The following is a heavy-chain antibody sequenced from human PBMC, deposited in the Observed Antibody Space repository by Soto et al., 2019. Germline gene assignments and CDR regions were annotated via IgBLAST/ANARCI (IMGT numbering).Heavy chain of an antibody. CDR1: GYTFTSYY. J-gene: IGHJ5*02. Sequence: ASVKVSCKASGYTFTSYYMHWVRQAPGQGLEWMGIINPSGGSTSYAQKFQGRVTMTRDTSTSTVYMDLSSLRSEDTAVYYCARDCGSSSWYSFPPWFDPWGQGTLVTVSS. CDR3: ARDCGSSSWYSFPPWFDP. V-gene: IGHV1-46*01. D-gene: IGHD6-13*01. CDR2: INPSGGST.